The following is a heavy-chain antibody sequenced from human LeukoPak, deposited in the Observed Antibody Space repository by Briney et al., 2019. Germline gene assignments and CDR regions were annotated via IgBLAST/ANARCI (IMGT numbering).Heavy chain of an antibody. V-gene: IGHV4-30-2*01. CDR1: GFTFSSYG. CDR3: ARERKDYYDSDSWFDP. CDR2: IYHSGST. Sequence: LRLSCAASGFTFSSYGMYWVRQAPGKGLEWIGYIYHSGSTYYNPSLKSRVTISVDRSKNQFSLKLSSVTAADTAVYYCARERKDYYDSDSWFDPWGQGTPVTVSS. D-gene: IGHD3-22*01. J-gene: IGHJ5*02.